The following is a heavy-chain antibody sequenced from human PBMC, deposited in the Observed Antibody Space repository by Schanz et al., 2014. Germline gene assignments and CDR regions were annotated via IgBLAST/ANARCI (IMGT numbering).Heavy chain of an antibody. CDR1: GFTVSAYS. Sequence: EVQVVESGGGLVRPGGSLRLSCSGFTVSAYSANWVRQAPGKGLEWVSSISSSGGHIYYADSVKGRFTITRDNARNSLFLQMNSLRDEDTAVYYCASARCFTCPDYWFAPWGQGTLVTVSS. CDR3: ASARCFTCPDYWFAP. J-gene: IGHJ5*02. D-gene: IGHD3-16*01. CDR2: ISSSGGHI. V-gene: IGHV3-21*02.